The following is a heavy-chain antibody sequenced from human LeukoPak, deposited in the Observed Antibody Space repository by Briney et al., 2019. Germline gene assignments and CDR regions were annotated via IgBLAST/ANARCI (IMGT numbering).Heavy chain of an antibody. V-gene: IGHV4-59*01. CDR3: ARGVVTTDAFDI. D-gene: IGHD3-22*01. Sequence: SETLSLTCTVSGGSLSGYYWSWIRQPPGKGLEWIAYIYNSGSTNYNPSLKSRVTTSADTSKNQFSLKLSSVTAADTAVYYCARGVVTTDAFDIWGQGTMVTVSS. CDR1: GGSLSGYY. CDR2: IYNSGST. J-gene: IGHJ3*02.